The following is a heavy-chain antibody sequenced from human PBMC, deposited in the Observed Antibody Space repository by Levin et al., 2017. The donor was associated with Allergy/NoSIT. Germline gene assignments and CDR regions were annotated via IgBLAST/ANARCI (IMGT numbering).Heavy chain of an antibody. V-gene: IGHV3-21*01. CDR1: GFTFSSYS. Sequence: GGSLRLSCAASGFTFSSYSMNWVRQAPGKGLEWVSSISSSSSYIYYADSVKGRFTISRDNAKNSLYLQMNSLRAEDTAVYYCARPFTRGVWGSYRSGWYFDLWGRGTLVTVSS. CDR2: ISSSSSYI. J-gene: IGHJ2*01. D-gene: IGHD3-16*02. CDR3: ARPFTRGVWGSYRSGWYFDL.